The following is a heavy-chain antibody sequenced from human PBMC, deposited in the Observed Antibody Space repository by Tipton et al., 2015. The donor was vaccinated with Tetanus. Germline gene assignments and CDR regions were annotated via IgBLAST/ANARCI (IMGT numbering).Heavy chain of an antibody. CDR3: ARLAMTAVTNDY. J-gene: IGHJ4*02. CDR2: VSFTGNT. D-gene: IGHD4-11*01. CDR1: GASISSAIYL. Sequence: LRLSCTVSGASISSAIYLWGWIRQPPGKGLEWMGSVSFTGNTYYNPSLQSRLSMSVATSRNIFSLKLSPVTAADTAIYYCARLAMTAVTNDYWGQGTLVTVSS. V-gene: IGHV4-39*01.